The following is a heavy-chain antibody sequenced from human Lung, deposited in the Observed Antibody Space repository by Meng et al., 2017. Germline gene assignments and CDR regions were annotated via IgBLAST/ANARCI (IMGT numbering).Heavy chain of an antibody. J-gene: IGHJ4*02. Sequence: QVLLHAGGAVLLKPSETLSLTGVVSGGSFSDYYLSWIRQPPGKGLEWIGEINHSGSTNYNPSLESRATISVDTSQNNLSLKLSSVTAADSAVYYCARGPTTMAHDFDYWGQGTLVTVSS. CDR2: INHSGST. D-gene: IGHD4-11*01. V-gene: IGHV4-34*01. CDR1: GGSFSDYY. CDR3: ARGPTTMAHDFDY.